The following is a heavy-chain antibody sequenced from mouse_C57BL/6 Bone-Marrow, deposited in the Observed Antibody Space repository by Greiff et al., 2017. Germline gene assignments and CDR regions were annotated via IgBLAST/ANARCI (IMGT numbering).Heavy chain of an antibody. J-gene: IGHJ1*03. Sequence: QVQLQQSGPELVKPGASVKLSCKASGYTFTSYDINWVKQRPGQGLEWIGWIYPRDGSTKYNEKFKGKATLTVDTSSSTAYLGLHSLTSEDSAVYVCARDYGSSYWYFDVWGTGTTVTVSS. CDR2: IYPRDGST. V-gene: IGHV1-85*01. CDR1: GYTFTSYD. D-gene: IGHD1-1*01. CDR3: ARDYGSSYWYFDV.